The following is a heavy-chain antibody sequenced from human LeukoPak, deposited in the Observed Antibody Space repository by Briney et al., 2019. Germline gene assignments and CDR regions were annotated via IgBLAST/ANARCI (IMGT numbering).Heavy chain of an antibody. CDR3: ARVTIWLQLNDY. D-gene: IGHD5-24*01. CDR1: GFTFSSYS. CDR2: ISSSSSYI. V-gene: IGHV3-21*01. J-gene: IGHJ4*02. Sequence: GGSLRLSCAASGFTFSSYSMNWVRQAPGKGLEWVSSISSSSSYIYYADSVKGRFTISRDNAKNSLYLQMSSLRAEDTAVYYCARVTIWLQLNDYWGQGTLVTVSS.